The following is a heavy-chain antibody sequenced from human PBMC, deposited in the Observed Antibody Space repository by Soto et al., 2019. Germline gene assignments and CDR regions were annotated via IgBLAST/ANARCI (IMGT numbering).Heavy chain of an antibody. V-gene: IGHV3-21*01. Sequence: EVQLVESGGGLVKPGGSLRLSCAASGFTFSSCGMNWVRQAPGKGLEWVAYISSSSSYIYYADSLKGRFTISRDNAKNSRYRQMNCLRAEDTAVYSCARVAVSYWYFDLWGRGTLVTVSS. J-gene: IGHJ2*01. CDR1: GFTFSSCG. D-gene: IGHD2-21*01. CDR3: ARVAVSYWYFDL. CDR2: ISSSSSYI.